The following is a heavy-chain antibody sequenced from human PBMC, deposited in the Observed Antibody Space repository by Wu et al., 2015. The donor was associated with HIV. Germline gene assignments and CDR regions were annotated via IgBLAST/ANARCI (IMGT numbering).Heavy chain of an antibody. CDR3: ARGFSSTWYDRFDL. J-gene: IGHJ4*02. D-gene: IGHD6-13*01. Sequence: QVQLVQSGAEVKKPGASLKVSCKGSAYTFTAYYIHWVRQAPGQGLEWMGWINPNNGDTNYAKIFRGRVTMTRDTSISTAYMEVTGLTYEDTAMYYCARGFSSTWYDRFDLWGQGTLVTVSS. CDR1: AYTFTAYY. CDR2: INPNNGDT. V-gene: IGHV1-2*02.